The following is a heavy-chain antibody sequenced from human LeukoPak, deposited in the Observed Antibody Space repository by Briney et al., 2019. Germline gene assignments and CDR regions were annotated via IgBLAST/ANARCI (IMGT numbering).Heavy chain of an antibody. CDR3: AKEGDYYDSSGYLTPNFDY. CDR1: GFTFSSYW. D-gene: IGHD3-22*01. J-gene: IGHJ4*02. V-gene: IGHV3-7*03. Sequence: SGGSLRLSCAASGFTFSSYWMTWVRQAPGKGLEWVANIKEDGSKKNYVDSVKGRFTISRDNAKNSLYLQMNSLRAEDTAVYYCAKEGDYYDSSGYLTPNFDYWGQGTLVTVSS. CDR2: IKEDGSKK.